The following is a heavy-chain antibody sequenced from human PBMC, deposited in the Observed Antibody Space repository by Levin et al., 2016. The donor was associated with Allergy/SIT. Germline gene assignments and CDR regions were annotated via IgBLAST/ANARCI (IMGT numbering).Heavy chain of an antibody. J-gene: IGHJ4*02. V-gene: IGHV3-7*03. CDR1: GFTFSGYW. CDR3: ATGAPASRPDY. D-gene: IGHD1-1*01. Sequence: GRSLKISCAASGFTFSGYWMNWVRQAPGKGLQWVANIKQDGSEKYYVDSVKGRFTISRDNAKNSLYLQMTSLRVEDTAVYYCATGAPASRPDYWGQGTLVTVSS. CDR2: IKQDGSEK.